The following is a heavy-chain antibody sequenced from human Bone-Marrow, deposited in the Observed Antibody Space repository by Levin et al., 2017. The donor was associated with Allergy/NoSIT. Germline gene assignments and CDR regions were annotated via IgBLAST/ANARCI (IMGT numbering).Heavy chain of an antibody. CDR1: GFTFSSYA. CDR2: ISGSGDNT. CDR3: AKGGAGNCYSQNDY. V-gene: IGHV3-23*01. D-gene: IGHD2-15*01. Sequence: GVLKISCAASGFTFSSYAMTWVRQAPGKGLEWVSAISGSGDNTFYADSVKGRFTISRDNSKNTLYLQMNSLRADDTAVYYCAKGGAGNCYSQNDYWGQGTLVTVSS. J-gene: IGHJ4*02.